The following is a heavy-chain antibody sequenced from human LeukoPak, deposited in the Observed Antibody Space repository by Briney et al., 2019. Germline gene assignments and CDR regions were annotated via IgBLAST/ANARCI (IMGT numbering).Heavy chain of an antibody. V-gene: IGHV3-48*04. J-gene: IGHJ4*02. D-gene: IGHD3-9*01. CDR1: GLTFSSYS. CDR2: ISSSSSTI. CDR3: ARDCNDILTGYLDY. Sequence: PGGSLRLSCAASGLTFSSYSMNWVRQAPGKGLEWVSYISSSSSTIYYADSVKGRFTISRDNAKNSLYLQMNSLRAEDTAVYYCARDCNDILTGYLDYWGQGTLVTVSS.